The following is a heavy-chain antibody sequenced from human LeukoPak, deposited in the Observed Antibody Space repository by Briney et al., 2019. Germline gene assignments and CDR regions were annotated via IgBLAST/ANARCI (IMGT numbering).Heavy chain of an antibody. J-gene: IGHJ5*02. V-gene: IGHV5-51*01. D-gene: IGHD4-23*01. CDR1: GYSFTSYW. CDR2: IYPGDSDT. CDR3: ASFSDGKDSDFDH. Sequence: GESLKISCKGSGYSFTSYWIGWVRQMPGKGLEWMGIIYPGDSDTRYSPPFQGQVTISADKSISTAYLQWSSLKASDTAMYYCASFSDGKDSDFDHWGQGTQVTVSS.